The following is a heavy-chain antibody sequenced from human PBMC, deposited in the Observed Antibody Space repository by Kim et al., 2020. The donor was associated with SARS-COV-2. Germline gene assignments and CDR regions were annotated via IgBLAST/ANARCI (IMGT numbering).Heavy chain of an antibody. CDR2: IYPGDSDT. V-gene: IGHV5-51*01. CDR3: ARLPRSSHGSGWHHNWFDP. Sequence: VESLKISCKGSGYSFTSYWIGWVRQMPGKGLEWMGIIYPGDSDTRYSPSFQGQVTISADKSISTAYLQWSSLKASDTAMYYCARLPRSSHGSGWHHNWFDPWGQGTLVTVSS. J-gene: IGHJ5*02. D-gene: IGHD6-19*01. CDR1: GYSFTSYW.